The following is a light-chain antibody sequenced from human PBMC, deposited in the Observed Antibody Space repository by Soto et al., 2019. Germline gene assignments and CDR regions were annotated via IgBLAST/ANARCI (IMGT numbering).Light chain of an antibody. CDR2: DAS. J-gene: IGKJ1*01. V-gene: IGKV1-5*01. CDR1: KNIPNW. Sequence: GVSVAVPFSASKNIPNWSASYQQKPGKAPNPLIYDASSLKSGVPARFSGSGSGTEFTLTISSLQPDDFATYYCHQYNTYSTFGQG. CDR3: HQYNTYST.